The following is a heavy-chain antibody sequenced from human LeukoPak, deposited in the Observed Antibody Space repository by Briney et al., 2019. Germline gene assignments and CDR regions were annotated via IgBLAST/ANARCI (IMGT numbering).Heavy chain of an antibody. J-gene: IGHJ4*02. D-gene: IGHD4-17*01. Sequence: PGGSLRLSCAASGFTFDDYAMHWVRQAPGKGLEWVSGISWNSGSIGYADSVKGRFTISRDNAKNSLYLQMNSLRAEDTALYYCAKDLLSTVTTGDFDYWGQGTLVTVSS. CDR3: AKDLLSTVTTGDFDY. CDR2: ISWNSGSI. CDR1: GFTFDDYA. V-gene: IGHV3-9*01.